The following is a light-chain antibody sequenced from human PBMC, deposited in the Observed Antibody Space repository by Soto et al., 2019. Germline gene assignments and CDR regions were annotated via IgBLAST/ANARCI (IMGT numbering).Light chain of an antibody. CDR2: LND. Sequence: QSVLTQPPSASGTPGQTVTISCSGRDSNIGSNPLNWCQQLPGAAPTLHIYLNDQRPSGVPARFSGSKSRTSASLALSGLPSEDEADYYCAVWDDSLRARVFGGGTKVTVL. J-gene: IGLJ3*02. V-gene: IGLV1-44*01. CDR3: AVWDDSLRARV. CDR1: DSNIGSNP.